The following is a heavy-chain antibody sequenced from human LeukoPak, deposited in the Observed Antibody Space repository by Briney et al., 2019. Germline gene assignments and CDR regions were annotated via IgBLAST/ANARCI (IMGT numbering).Heavy chain of an antibody. CDR1: GYTFTSYY. V-gene: IGHV1-46*01. J-gene: IGHJ6*03. Sequence: ASVKVSCKASGYTFTSYYMHWVRQAPGQGLEWMGIINPSGGSTSYAQKFQGRVTMATDTSTSTAYMELRSLRSDDTAVYYCARAPYYDILTFYYMDVWGKGTTVTVSS. CDR3: ARAPYYDILTFYYMDV. D-gene: IGHD3-9*01. CDR2: INPSGGST.